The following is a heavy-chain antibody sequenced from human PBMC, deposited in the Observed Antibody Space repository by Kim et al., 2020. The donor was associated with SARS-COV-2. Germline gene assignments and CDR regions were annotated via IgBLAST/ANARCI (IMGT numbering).Heavy chain of an antibody. Sequence: GGSLRLSCAAPGFMFSSYSMSWVRKAPGKGLEWVSTISDSGLSTYYADSVEGRFTISRDNSKNRLYLQMNSLRAEDTAIYYCGKTTWIQLWFPFDYWGQG. CDR3: GKTTWIQLWFPFDY. J-gene: IGHJ4*02. V-gene: IGHV3-23*01. D-gene: IGHD5-18*01. CDR2: ISDSGLST. CDR1: GFMFSSYS.